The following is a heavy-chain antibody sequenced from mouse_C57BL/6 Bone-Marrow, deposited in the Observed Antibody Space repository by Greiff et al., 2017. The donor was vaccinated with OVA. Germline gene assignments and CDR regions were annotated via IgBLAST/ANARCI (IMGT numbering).Heavy chain of an antibody. J-gene: IGHJ2*01. D-gene: IGHD1-3*01. CDR1: GFTFSDYY. Sequence: VESEGGLVQPGSSMKLSCTASGFTFSDYYMAWVRPVPEKGLEWVANINYDGSSTYYLDSLKSRFIISRDNAKNILYLQMSSLKSEDTATDYCAREDKGFDYWGQGTTLTVSS. CDR3: AREDKGFDY. CDR2: INYDGSST. V-gene: IGHV5-16*01.